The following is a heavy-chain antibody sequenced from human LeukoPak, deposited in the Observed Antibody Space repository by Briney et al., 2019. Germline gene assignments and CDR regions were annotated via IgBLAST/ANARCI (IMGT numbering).Heavy chain of an antibody. V-gene: IGHV3-7*03. CDR1: GFTFSSYW. Sequence: PGGSLRLSCAASGFTFSSYWMSWVRQAPGKGLEWVANIKQDGSEKYYVDSVKGRFTISRDNAKNSLYLQMNSLRAEDTALYCCERVFYGDYVRSPFDYWGQGTLVTVSS. D-gene: IGHD4-17*01. CDR2: IKQDGSEK. CDR3: ERVFYGDYVRSPFDY. J-gene: IGHJ4*02.